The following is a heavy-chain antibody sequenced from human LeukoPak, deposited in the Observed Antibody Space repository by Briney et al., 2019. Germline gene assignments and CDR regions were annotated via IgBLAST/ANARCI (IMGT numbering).Heavy chain of an antibody. Sequence: PGGSLRLSCAASGFTFSSYSMHWVRQAPGKGLEWVAVISYDGSNKYYADSVKGRFTISRDNSKNTLYLQMNSLRAEDTAVYYCARADSGYDLLENYGMDVWGQGTTVTVSS. CDR2: ISYDGSNK. CDR1: GFTFSSYS. J-gene: IGHJ6*02. D-gene: IGHD5-12*01. CDR3: ARADSGYDLLENYGMDV. V-gene: IGHV3-30-3*01.